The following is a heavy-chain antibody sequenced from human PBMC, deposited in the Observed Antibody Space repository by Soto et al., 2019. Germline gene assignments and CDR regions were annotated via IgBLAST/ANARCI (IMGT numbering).Heavy chain of an antibody. Sequence: VGSLRLSCAASGFTFSSYAMSWVRQAPGKGLEWVSAISGSGGSTYYADSVKGRFTISRDNSKNTLYLQMNSLRAEDTAVYYCAKESDFAWLFPHFDYWGQGTLVTVSS. J-gene: IGHJ4*02. CDR2: ISGSGGST. CDR1: GFTFSSYA. CDR3: AKESDFAWLFPHFDY. D-gene: IGHD3-9*01. V-gene: IGHV3-23*01.